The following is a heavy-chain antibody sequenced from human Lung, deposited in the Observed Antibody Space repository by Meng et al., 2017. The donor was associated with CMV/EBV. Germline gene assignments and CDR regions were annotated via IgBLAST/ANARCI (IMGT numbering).Heavy chain of an antibody. CDR2: IKQDESEI. J-gene: IGHJ6*04. CDR1: GFTFSSFW. Sequence: GASXKISCAASGFTFSSFWIAWVRQAPGKGLEWVGNIKQDESEIQYVGSVKGRFTITRDNAKNSLFLQMNSLRAEDTAVYYCARSMLEVNRYYYGMDVWGEGXPVTVSS. V-gene: IGHV3-7*01. CDR3: ARSMLEVNRYYYGMDV. D-gene: IGHD1-1*01.